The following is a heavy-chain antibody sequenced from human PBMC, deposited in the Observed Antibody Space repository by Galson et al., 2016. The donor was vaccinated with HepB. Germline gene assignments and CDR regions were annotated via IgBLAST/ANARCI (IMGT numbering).Heavy chain of an antibody. CDR2: IWYDGSDK. Sequence: SLRLSCAASGFNFSNYGMHWVRQAPGKGLEWVAVIWYDGSDKYYVDSVKGRFTISRDNAKNSLYLQMNSLRAEDTAVYYCATGGARGISDAFGFWGQGTMVTVSS. CDR3: ATGGARGISDAFGF. D-gene: IGHD3-16*01. V-gene: IGHV3-33*03. J-gene: IGHJ3*01. CDR1: GFNFSNYG.